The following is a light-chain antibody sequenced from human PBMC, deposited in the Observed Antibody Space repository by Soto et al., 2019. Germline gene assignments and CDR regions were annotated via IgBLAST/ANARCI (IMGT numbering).Light chain of an antibody. CDR1: QSVSSN. CDR3: QQRHMWPIP. V-gene: IGKV3-15*01. Sequence: EILMTQSPAPLSVSPGERAALSFGASQSVSSNLAWYQQKPGQAPRLLIYGASTRATGIPARFSGSGSGTDFTLTISSLEPEDSAVYYCQQRHMWPIPFGQGTRLEIK. J-gene: IGKJ5*01. CDR2: GAS.